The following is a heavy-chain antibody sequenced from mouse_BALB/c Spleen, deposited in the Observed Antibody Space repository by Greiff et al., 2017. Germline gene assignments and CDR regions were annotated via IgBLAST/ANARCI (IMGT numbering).Heavy chain of an antibody. Sequence: EVQLVESGGGLVQPGGSLRLSCATSGFTFTDYYMSWVRQPPGKALEWLGFIRNKANSYTTEYSASVKGRFTISRDNSQSILYLQMNTLRAEDSATYYCARGYGSSYEFAYWGQGTLVTVSA. D-gene: IGHD1-1*01. CDR2: IRNKANSYTT. J-gene: IGHJ3*01. V-gene: IGHV7-3*02. CDR3: ARGYGSSYEFAY. CDR1: GFTFTDYY.